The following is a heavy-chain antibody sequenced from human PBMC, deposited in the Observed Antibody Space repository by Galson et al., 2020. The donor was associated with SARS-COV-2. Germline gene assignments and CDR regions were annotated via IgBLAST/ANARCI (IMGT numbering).Heavy chain of an antibody. J-gene: IGHJ3*02. V-gene: IGHV1-24*01. CDR2: FDPEDGET. CDR1: GYTLTELS. Sequence: ASVKVSCKVSGYTLTELSMHWVRQAPGKGLEWMGGFDPEDGETIYAQKFQGRVTMTEDTSTDTAYMELSSLRSEDTAVYYCATLRVVPTAAPDAFDIWGQGTMVTVSS. CDR3: ATLRVVPTAAPDAFDI. D-gene: IGHD2-2*01.